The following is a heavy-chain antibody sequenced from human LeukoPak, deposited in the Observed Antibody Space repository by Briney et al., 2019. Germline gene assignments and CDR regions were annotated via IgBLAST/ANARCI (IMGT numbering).Heavy chain of an antibody. CDR1: GGTFSSYT. J-gene: IGHJ4*02. V-gene: IGHV1-69*02. D-gene: IGHD3-22*01. CDR3: AFDYYDSSGYSDY. Sequence: SVKVSCKASGGTFSSYTISWVRQAPGQGPEWMGRIIPILGIANYAQKFQGRVTITADKSTSTAYMGLSSLRSEDTAVYYCAFDYYDSSGYSDYWGQGTLVTVSS. CDR2: IIPILGIA.